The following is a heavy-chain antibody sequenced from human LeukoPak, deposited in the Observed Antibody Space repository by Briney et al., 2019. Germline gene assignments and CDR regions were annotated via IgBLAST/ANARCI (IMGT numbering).Heavy chain of an antibody. V-gene: IGHV4-39*07. D-gene: IGHD2-8*01. CDR3: ARINGGI. Sequence: SETLSLTCTVTGGSLTSNTYYWGWIRQPPGKGLEWIGSISYDGNTYYNPSLKSRVTVSRDTSKNQFSLKVNSVTAADTAVYYCARINGGIWGQGTLVTVSS. CDR1: GGSLTSNTYY. J-gene: IGHJ4*02. CDR2: ISYDGNT.